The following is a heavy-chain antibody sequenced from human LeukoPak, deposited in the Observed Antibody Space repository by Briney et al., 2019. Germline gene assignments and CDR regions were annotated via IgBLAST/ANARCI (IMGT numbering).Heavy chain of an antibody. CDR2: ISVSCGRT. CDR1: GCTFSSYA. J-gene: IGHJ4*02. D-gene: IGHD5-18*01. V-gene: IGHV3-23*01. CDR3: AKFNKSVYSFGTGYFDY. Sequence: AGSLRLSCAASGCTFSSYAKSWVRQGPAKGLELVSAISVSCGRTYYSDSVKDRFTISRVNSKNTLYLQMNSLIADATAVYYFAKFNKSVYSFGTGYFDYWGQGTVVTVSS.